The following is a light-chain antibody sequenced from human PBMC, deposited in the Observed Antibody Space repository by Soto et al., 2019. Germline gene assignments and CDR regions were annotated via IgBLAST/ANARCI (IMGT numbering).Light chain of an antibody. J-gene: IGKJ3*01. Sequence: DIQLTQSPSFLSASVGDRVTITCRASQGISSYLAWYQQKPGKAPKLLIYAASTLQSGVPSRFSGSGSGTELTLTISSLQPEDFATYYCQQLNSYPAPFTFGPGTKVDI. V-gene: IGKV1-9*01. CDR2: AAS. CDR1: QGISSY. CDR3: QQLNSYPAPFT.